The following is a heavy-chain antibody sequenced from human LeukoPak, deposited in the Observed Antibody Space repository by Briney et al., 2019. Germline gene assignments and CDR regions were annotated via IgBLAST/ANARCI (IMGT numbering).Heavy chain of an antibody. D-gene: IGHD3-10*01. V-gene: IGHV4-59*01. CDR3: ARRSMVRGVIFDY. CDR2: IYYSGST. CDR1: GGSISSYY. Sequence: SETLSLTCTVSGGSISSYYWSWIRQPPGKGLEWIGYIYYSGSTNYNPSLKSRVTISVDTSKNRFSLKLSSVTAADTAVYYCARRSMVRGVIFDYWGQGTLVTVSS. J-gene: IGHJ4*02.